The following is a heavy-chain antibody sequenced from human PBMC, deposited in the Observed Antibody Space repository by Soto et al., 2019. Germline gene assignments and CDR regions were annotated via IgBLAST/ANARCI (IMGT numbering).Heavy chain of an antibody. CDR3: AKASDGGWPYYFDS. CDR2: ISSNGGST. V-gene: IGHV3-64D*08. CDR1: GFTFSSYA. D-gene: IGHD2-15*01. J-gene: IGHJ4*02. Sequence: GGSLRLSCSASGFTFSSYAMHWVRQAPGKGLEYVSAISSNGGSTYYADSVKGRFTISRDNSKNTLYLQMSSLRAEDTAVYFCAKASDGGWPYYFDSWGQGALVTVSS.